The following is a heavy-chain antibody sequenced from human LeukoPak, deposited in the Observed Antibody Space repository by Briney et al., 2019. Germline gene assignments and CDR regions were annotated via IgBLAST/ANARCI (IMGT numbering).Heavy chain of an antibody. CDR3: ARRNYDFWSGSWFDP. Sequence: PSETLSLTCAVYGGSFSGYYWSWIRQPPGKGLEWIGEINHSGSTNYNPSLKSRVTISVDTSKNQFSLKLSSVTAADTAVYYCARRNYDFWSGSWFDPWGQGTLVTVSS. J-gene: IGHJ5*02. CDR2: INHSGST. V-gene: IGHV4-34*01. D-gene: IGHD3-3*01. CDR1: GGSFSGYY.